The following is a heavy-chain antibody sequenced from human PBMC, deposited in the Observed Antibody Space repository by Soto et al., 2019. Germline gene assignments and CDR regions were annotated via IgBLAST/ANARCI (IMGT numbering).Heavy chain of an antibody. J-gene: IGHJ4*02. CDR2: IIPIFVTP. CDR3: ATDPGYSIGWIFDW. V-gene: IGHV1-69*01. Sequence: QVQLVQSGAEVKKPASSVKVSCKASGGTFSNYAISWVRQAPGQGLEWMGGIIPIFVTPNYAQKFQDRVTLIADESTSTVYMELCSLISEDTAVYYCATDPGYSIGWIFDWWGQGTQVTVSS. CDR1: GGTFSNYA. D-gene: IGHD6-19*01.